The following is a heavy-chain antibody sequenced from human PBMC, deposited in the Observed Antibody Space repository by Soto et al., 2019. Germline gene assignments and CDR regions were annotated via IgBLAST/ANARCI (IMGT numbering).Heavy chain of an antibody. CDR1: GGTFSSYA. CDR3: ARARKYYYDSSGYSQDTYYFDY. D-gene: IGHD3-22*01. CDR2: IIPIFGTA. Sequence: SVKVSCKASGGTFSSYAISWVRQAPGQGLEWMGGIIPIFGTANYAQKFQGRVTITADESTSTAYMELSSLRSEDTAVYYCARARKYYYDSSGYSQDTYYFDYWGQGTLVTVSS. V-gene: IGHV1-69*13. J-gene: IGHJ4*02.